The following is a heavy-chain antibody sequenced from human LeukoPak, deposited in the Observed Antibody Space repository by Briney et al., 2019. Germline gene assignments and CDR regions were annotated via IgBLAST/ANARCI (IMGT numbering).Heavy chain of an antibody. J-gene: IGHJ4*02. CDR3: AKPDTETDIVVVVAAPPPFDY. D-gene: IGHD2-15*01. Sequence: GRSLKLSCAASGFTFSSYAMHWVRQAPGKGLEWVAVISYDGSNKYYADSVKGRFTISRDNSKNTLYLQMNSLRAEDTAVYYCAKPDTETDIVVVVAAPPPFDYWGQGTLVTVSS. V-gene: IGHV3-30-3*02. CDR2: ISYDGSNK. CDR1: GFTFSSYA.